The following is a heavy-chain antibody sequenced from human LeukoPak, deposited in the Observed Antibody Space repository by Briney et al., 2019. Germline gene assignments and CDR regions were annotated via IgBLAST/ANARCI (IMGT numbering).Heavy chain of an antibody. CDR2: VHLDGRT. J-gene: IGHJ4*02. CDR3: AREGGFYRPLDY. Sequence: PSETLSLTCGISGGSVINTNWWTWVRQPPGKGLEWIGEVHLDGRTNYNPSLESRLTMSVDVSENQVSLKLTSVTAADTAVYYCAREGGFYRPLDYSGQGTLVTVSS. CDR1: GGSVINTNW. V-gene: IGHV4-4*02. D-gene: IGHD3-3*01.